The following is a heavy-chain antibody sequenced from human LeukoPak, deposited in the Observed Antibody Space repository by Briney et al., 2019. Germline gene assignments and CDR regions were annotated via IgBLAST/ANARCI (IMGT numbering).Heavy chain of an antibody. CDR3: AREWELHNRFDP. V-gene: IGHV3-48*01. D-gene: IGHD1-26*01. CDR1: GFTYSDYS. Sequence: PGGSLRLSCAASGFTYSDYSMDWVRQAPGKGLEWVSYISGSGTTKYYADSVKGRFTISRDNAKNSLYLQMSSLRAEDTAVYYCAREWELHNRFDPWGQGTLVTVSS. CDR2: ISGSGTTK. J-gene: IGHJ5*02.